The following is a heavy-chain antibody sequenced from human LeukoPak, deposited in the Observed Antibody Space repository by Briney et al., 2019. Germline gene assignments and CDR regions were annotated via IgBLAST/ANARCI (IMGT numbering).Heavy chain of an antibody. CDR3: AVAYSTSGYYPVDY. J-gene: IGHJ4*02. Sequence: GGSLRLSCAASGFTFSSYGMHWVRQAPGKGLEWVAVISYDGNNKYYVDSVKGRFTISRDNSRSTLYLQMNSLRPEDTAVYYCAVAYSTSGYYPVDYWGQGTLVTVSS. CDR1: GFTFSSYG. CDR2: ISYDGNNK. D-gene: IGHD3-22*01. V-gene: IGHV3-30*03.